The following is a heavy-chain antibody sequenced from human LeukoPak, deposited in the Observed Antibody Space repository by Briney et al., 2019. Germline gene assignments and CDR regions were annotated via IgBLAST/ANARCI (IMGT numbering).Heavy chain of an antibody. Sequence: GGSLRLSCAASGFTFSSYWMSWVRQAPGKGLEWVANIKQDGSEKYYVDSVKGRFTISRDNAKNSLYLQMTSLRAEDTAVYYCARVGITMVRGVVIKGYYYYIDVWGKGTTVTI. CDR1: GFTFSSYW. CDR3: ARVGITMVRGVVIKGYYYYIDV. J-gene: IGHJ6*03. CDR2: IKQDGSEK. V-gene: IGHV3-7*01. D-gene: IGHD3-10*01.